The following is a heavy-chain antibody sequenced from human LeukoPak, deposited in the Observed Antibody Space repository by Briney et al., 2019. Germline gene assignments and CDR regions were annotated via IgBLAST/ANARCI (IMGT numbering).Heavy chain of an antibody. Sequence: AGTLSLSCAVSGFTFSSYDMHWVRHPPARGLEWGALIWYDGSNEYYADSVKGRFTISRDNSKNTLYLQMSSLRAADTAVYYCAKERSSGWPFDYWGEGSMVTVS. CDR1: GFTFSSYD. CDR2: IWYDGSNE. J-gene: IGHJ4*02. CDR3: AKERSSGWPFDY. V-gene: IGHV3-33*06. D-gene: IGHD6-19*01.